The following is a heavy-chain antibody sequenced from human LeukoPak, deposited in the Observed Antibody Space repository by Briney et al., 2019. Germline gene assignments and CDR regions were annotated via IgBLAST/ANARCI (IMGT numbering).Heavy chain of an antibody. Sequence: PGGSLRLSCAASGFTFDDYGMSWVRQAPGKGLEWVSGINWNGDSTVYADSVKGRFTISRDNAKNSLYLQMNSLRAEDTDLYYCARDLNGYDAFDIWGQGTMVTVSS. D-gene: IGHD6-13*01. CDR3: ARDLNGYDAFDI. CDR1: GFTFDDYG. V-gene: IGHV3-20*04. CDR2: INWNGDST. J-gene: IGHJ3*02.